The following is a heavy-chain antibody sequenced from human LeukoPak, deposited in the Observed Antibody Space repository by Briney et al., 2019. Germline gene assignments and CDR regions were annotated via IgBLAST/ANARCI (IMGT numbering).Heavy chain of an antibody. Sequence: GRSLRLSCAASGSTFSSYGMHWVRQASGKGLEWVAVIWYDGSNKYYADSVKGRFTISRDNSKNTLYLQMNSLRAEDTAVYYCARDLDPYYYYGMDVWGQGTTVTVSS. D-gene: IGHD1-1*01. J-gene: IGHJ6*02. V-gene: IGHV3-33*01. CDR2: IWYDGSNK. CDR3: ARDLDPYYYYGMDV. CDR1: GSTFSSYG.